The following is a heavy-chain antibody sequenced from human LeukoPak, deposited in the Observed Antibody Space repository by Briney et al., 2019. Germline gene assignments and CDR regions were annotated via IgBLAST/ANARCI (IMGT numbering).Heavy chain of an antibody. CDR2: INHSGST. CDR3: ARGRVDTAMVNRYYYYMDV. Sequence: PSETLSLTCGVYGGSFSGYCWSWIRQPPGKGLEWIGEINHSGSTNYNPSLKSRVTISVDTSKNQFSLKLSSVTAADTAVYYCARGRVDTAMVNRYYYYMDVWGKGTTVTVSS. CDR1: GGSFSGYC. V-gene: IGHV4-34*01. J-gene: IGHJ6*03. D-gene: IGHD5-18*01.